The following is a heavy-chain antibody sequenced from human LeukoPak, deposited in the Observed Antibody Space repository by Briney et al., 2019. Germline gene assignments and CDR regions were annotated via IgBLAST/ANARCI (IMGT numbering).Heavy chain of an antibody. V-gene: IGHV1-2*02. CDR2: INPNNGGT. CDR1: GYTITGYY. CDR3: GRDRHWNQGNFDY. Sequence: ASVNVSCKAFGYTITGYYIHWVRQAPGQGLEWMGWINPNNGGTNSAQKFQGRATMTRDTSIGTAYMELNRLTYDDTAVYYCGRDRHWNQGNFDYWGQGTLVTVSS. J-gene: IGHJ4*02. D-gene: IGHD1-1*01.